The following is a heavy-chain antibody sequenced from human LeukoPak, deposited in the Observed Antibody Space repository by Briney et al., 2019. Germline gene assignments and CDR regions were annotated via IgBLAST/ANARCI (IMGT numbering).Heavy chain of an antibody. CDR2: ITGSGGRT. Sequence: GGSLRLSCVASGLTFSSHAMTWVRQAPGKGLEWVSGITGSGGRTYHAESVKGRFTISRDNSRNTLYLQMNSLRAEDTAVYYCAKIRGAFWSGYYPLDYWGQGTLVTVSS. CDR1: GLTFSSHA. V-gene: IGHV3-23*01. D-gene: IGHD3-3*01. CDR3: AKIRGAFWSGYYPLDY. J-gene: IGHJ4*02.